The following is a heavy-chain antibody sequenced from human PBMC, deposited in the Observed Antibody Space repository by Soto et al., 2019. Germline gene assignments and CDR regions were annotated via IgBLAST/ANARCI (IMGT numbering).Heavy chain of an antibody. J-gene: IGHJ4*02. Sequence: ASVKVSCKASGYTFTGYYMHWVRQAPGQGLEWMGWINPNSGGTNYAQKFQGWVTMTRDTSISTAYMELSRLRSDDTAVYYCARDRIAAAGQFDYWGQGTLVTVSS. CDR3: ARDRIAAAGQFDY. D-gene: IGHD6-13*01. CDR1: GYTFTGYY. CDR2: INPNSGGT. V-gene: IGHV1-2*04.